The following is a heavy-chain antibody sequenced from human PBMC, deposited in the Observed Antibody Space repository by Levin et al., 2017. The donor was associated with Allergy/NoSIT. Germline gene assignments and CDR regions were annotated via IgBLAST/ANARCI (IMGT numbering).Heavy chain of an antibody. CDR2: ISSSSSTI. J-gene: IGHJ4*02. D-gene: IGHD2-15*01. CDR1: GFTFSSYS. CDR3: ARLGDCSGGSCNGDY. Sequence: GGSLRLSCAASGFTFSSYSMNWVRQAPGKGLEWVSYISSSSSTIYYADSVKGRFTISRDNAKNSLYLQMNSLRDEDTAVYYCARLGDCSGGSCNGDYWGQGTLVTVSS. V-gene: IGHV3-48*02.